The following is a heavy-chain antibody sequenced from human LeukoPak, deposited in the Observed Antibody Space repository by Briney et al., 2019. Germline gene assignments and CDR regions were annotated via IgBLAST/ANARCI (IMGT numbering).Heavy chain of an antibody. CDR1: GGSFSSSY. CDR2: IYYTGSN. V-gene: IGHV4-59*01. J-gene: IGHJ5*02. D-gene: IGHD1-26*01. CDR3: ARGTSGSYYGVWFDP. Sequence: SETLSLTCTVSGGSFSSSYWSWVRQPPGKGLEWIAYIYYTGSNNYNPSLKGRVTISLDTSKNQFSLKLSSVTAADTAVYYCARGTSGSYYGVWFDPWGQGTLVTVSS.